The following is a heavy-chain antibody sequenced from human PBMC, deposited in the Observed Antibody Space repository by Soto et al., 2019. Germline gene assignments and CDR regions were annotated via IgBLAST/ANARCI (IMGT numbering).Heavy chain of an antibody. V-gene: IGHV3-23*01. D-gene: IGHD3-16*02. Sequence: GGSLRLSCAASGFTFSSYAMSWVRQAPGKGLEWVSAISGSGGSTYYADSVKGRFTISRDNSKNTLYLQMNSLRAEDTAVYYCAKDGPPNYDYVWGSYLFFDYWGQGTLVTVSS. CDR1: GFTFSSYA. CDR2: ISGSGGST. J-gene: IGHJ4*02. CDR3: AKDGPPNYDYVWGSYLFFDY.